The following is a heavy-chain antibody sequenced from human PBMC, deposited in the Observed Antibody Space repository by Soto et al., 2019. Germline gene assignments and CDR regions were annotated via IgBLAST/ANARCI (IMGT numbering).Heavy chain of an antibody. CDR3: ARARDHVEFDY. Sequence: PSETLSLTCAVSGYSISSGYYWGWIRQPPGKGLEWIGSIYHSGSTYYNPSLKSRVTISVDTSKNQFSLKLSSVTAADTAVYYCARARDHVEFDYWGQGTLVTVSS. CDR1: GYSISSGYY. J-gene: IGHJ4*02. CDR2: IYHSGST. V-gene: IGHV4-38-2*01.